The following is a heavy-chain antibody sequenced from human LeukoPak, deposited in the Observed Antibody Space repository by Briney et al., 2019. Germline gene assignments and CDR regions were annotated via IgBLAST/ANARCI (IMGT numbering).Heavy chain of an antibody. Sequence: ASVKVSCKASGYSFTKYAMNWVRQVPGKGLEWMGWINTKTEKTTYAQAFTGGFVFSLDTSVSTAYLQIDSLQADDTAVYYCARTVTTRLFYFDYWGQGSLVTVSS. J-gene: IGHJ4*02. D-gene: IGHD4-11*01. CDR1: GYSFTKYA. V-gene: IGHV7-4-1*01. CDR3: ARTVTTRLFYFDY. CDR2: INTKTEKT.